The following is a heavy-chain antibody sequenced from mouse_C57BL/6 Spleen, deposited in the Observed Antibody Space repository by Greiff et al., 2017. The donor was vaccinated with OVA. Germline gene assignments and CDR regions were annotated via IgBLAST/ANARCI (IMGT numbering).Heavy chain of an antibody. CDR3: ARYGNYSYYYAMDY. Sequence: VQLKQSGPVLVKPGASVKMSCKASGYTFTDYYMNWVKQSHGKSLEWIGVINPYNGGTSYNQKFKGKATLTVDKSSSTAYMELNSLTSEDSAVYYCARYGNYSYYYAMDYWGQGTSVTVSS. D-gene: IGHD2-1*01. CDR2: INPYNGGT. J-gene: IGHJ4*01. CDR1: GYTFTDYY. V-gene: IGHV1-19*01.